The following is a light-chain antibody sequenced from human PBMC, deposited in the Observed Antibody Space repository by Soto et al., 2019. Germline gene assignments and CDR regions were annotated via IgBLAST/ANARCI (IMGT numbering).Light chain of an antibody. Sequence: DLQMTQSPSSVSASAGDRVTITCRASQVMTKWLTWYQQKPGKAPKLLIYGTSTLQTGVPSRFSGSGSGTDFTLTINSLQPEDFATYYCQQADSFPLTFGGGTKVDIK. V-gene: IGKV1D-12*01. J-gene: IGKJ4*01. CDR3: QQADSFPLT. CDR2: GTS. CDR1: QVMTKW.